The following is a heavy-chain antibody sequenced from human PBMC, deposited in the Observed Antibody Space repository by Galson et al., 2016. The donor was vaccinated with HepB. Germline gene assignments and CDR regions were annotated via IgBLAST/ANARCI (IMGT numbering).Heavy chain of an antibody. CDR2: IDPSDSCT. CDR1: GYNFITYW. V-gene: IGHV5-10-1*01. J-gene: IGHJ4*02. CDR3: AIRLYCSGSFDY. Sequence: QSGAEVKKPGESLRISCMGSGYNFITYWISWVRQMPGKGLEWMGSIDPSDSCTNYSPSFQGHVTISTDRSISTAYLQWSSLKASDTAIYYCAIRLYCSGSFDYWGQGTLVTVSS. D-gene: IGHD6-19*01.